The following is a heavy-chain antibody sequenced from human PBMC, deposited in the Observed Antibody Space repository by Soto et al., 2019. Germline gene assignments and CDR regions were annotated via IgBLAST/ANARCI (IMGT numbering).Heavy chain of an antibody. CDR2: IIPIFGTA. J-gene: IGHJ4*02. D-gene: IGHD5-12*01. Sequence: SVKVSCKASVGTFSSYAISWVRQAPGQGLEWMGGIIPIFGTANYAQKFQGRVTITADESTSTAYMELSSLRSEDTAVYYCASRRGYSAHLVDYWGQGTLVTVSS. CDR3: ASRRGYSAHLVDY. V-gene: IGHV1-69*13. CDR1: VGTFSSYA.